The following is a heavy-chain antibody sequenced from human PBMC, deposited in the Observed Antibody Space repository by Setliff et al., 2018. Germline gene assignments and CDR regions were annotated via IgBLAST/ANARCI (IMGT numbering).Heavy chain of an antibody. CDR2: IHYSGST. J-gene: IGHJ3*02. CDR1: GGSISSYY. V-gene: IGHV4-59*12. CDR3: ARVPLMIAIRHAFDI. D-gene: IGHD2-21*01. Sequence: KASETLSLTCTVSGGSISSYYWSWIRQPPGKRLEWIGYIHYSGSTNYNPSLESRVTISVDTSKNQFSLKLSSVTAADTAVYYCARVPLMIAIRHAFDIWGQGTMVTVSS.